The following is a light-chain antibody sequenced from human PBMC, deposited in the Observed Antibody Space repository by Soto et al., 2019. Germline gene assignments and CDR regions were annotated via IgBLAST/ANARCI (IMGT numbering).Light chain of an antibody. Sequence: QSALTQPPSASGSPGQSVTISCTGTSSDVGGYNYVYWYQQHPGKAPKLMIYEVSKRPSGVPDRFSGSKSGNTASLTVSGLQADDEADYYYTYDAGSNDWVFGGGTQVTV. CDR1: SSDVGGYNY. V-gene: IGLV2-8*01. CDR3: TYDAGSNDWV. CDR2: EVS. J-gene: IGLJ3*02.